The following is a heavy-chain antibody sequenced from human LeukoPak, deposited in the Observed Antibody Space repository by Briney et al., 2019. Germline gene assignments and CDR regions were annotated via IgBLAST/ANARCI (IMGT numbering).Heavy chain of an antibody. Sequence: NPSETLSLTCTVSGASISSSAYYWGWIRQPPGKGLEWIGSIGGSNYYRGSTYYNPSLKSRVTIHVDTSKDQFPLKLSSVTAADTAVYYCARLETSVTEHNWFDPWGQGTLVTVSS. D-gene: IGHD2-21*02. V-gene: IGHV4-39*01. CDR1: GASISSSAYY. CDR2: IGGSNYYRGST. J-gene: IGHJ5*02. CDR3: ARLETSVTEHNWFDP.